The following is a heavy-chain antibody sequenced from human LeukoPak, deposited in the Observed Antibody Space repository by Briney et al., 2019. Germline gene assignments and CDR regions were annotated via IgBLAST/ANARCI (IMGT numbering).Heavy chain of an antibody. D-gene: IGHD3-9*01. Sequence: PGGSLRLSCAASGFTFDDYAMHWVRQAPGKGLEWVSGISWNSGSIGYADSVKGRFTISRDNAKNSLYLQMNSLRAEDTALYYCAEALYYDILTGFDYWGQGTLVTVSS. CDR3: AEALYYDILTGFDY. V-gene: IGHV3-9*01. CDR2: ISWNSGSI. CDR1: GFTFDDYA. J-gene: IGHJ4*02.